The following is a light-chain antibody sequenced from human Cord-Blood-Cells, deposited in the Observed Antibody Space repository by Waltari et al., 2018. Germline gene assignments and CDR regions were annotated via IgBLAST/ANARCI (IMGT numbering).Light chain of an antibody. V-gene: IGLV2-8*01. CDR3: SSYAGSNNVV. CDR2: EVS. J-gene: IGLJ2*01. Sequence: QSALTHPPRPSGSPAHTVTISRTGTSSDVGGNNIVSWYQQHPGKAPKVMIYEVSKRPSGVPDRFSGSKSGNTASLTVSGLQAEDEADYYCSSYAGSNNVVFGGGTKLTVL. CDR1: SSDVGGNNI.